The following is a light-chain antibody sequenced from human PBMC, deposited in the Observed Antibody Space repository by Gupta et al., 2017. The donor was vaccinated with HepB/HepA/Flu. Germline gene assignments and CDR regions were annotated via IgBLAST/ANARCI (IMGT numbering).Light chain of an antibody. Sequence: IVMPQSPAPLSLSPGERAPLPSRAIQSVDCHLPWYQQKPGQAPRLLFSLAFSRAAGVPVRFSGSGSGTDFTLTISSLQSEDSALYLCQQYHSWPPTFGRGTKVEIK. CDR2: LAF. V-gene: IGKV3-15*01. J-gene: IGKJ1*01. CDR3: QQYHSWPPT. CDR1: QSVDCH.